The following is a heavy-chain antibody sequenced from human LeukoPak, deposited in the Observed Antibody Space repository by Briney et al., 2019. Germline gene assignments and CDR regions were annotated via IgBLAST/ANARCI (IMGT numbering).Heavy chain of an antibody. CDR1: GGSISSYY. D-gene: IGHD3-3*01. CDR2: IYTSGST. Sequence: SETLSLTCTVSGGSISSYYWSWIRQPAGKGLEWIGRIYTSGSTNYNPSLKSRVTMSVDTSKNQFSLKLSSVTAADTAVYYCAGVGEERYDFWSGYNFNYYYYMDVWGKGATVTVSS. J-gene: IGHJ6*03. CDR3: AGVGEERYDFWSGYNFNYYYYMDV. V-gene: IGHV4-4*07.